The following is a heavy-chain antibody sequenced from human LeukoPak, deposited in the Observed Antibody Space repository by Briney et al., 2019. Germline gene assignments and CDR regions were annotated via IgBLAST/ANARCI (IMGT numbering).Heavy chain of an antibody. CDR2: IYPGDFDT. D-gene: IGHD2-15*01. CDR3: ARAYGCSGGRCYADY. J-gene: IGHJ4*02. CDR1: GYSFTSYW. Sequence: GESLKISCKGSGYSFTSYWTGWVRQMPGKGLEWMGIIYPGDFDTTYSPSFQGQVTISVDKSISTAYLQWSSLKASDTAFYYCARAYGCSGGRCYADYWGPGTPVTVSS. V-gene: IGHV5-51*01.